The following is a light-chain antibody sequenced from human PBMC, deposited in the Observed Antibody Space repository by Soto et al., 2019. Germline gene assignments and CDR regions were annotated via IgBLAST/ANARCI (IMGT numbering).Light chain of an antibody. CDR2: TAS. Sequence: DIQMTQSPSSLSASVGDRVTITCRASQSISTYLNWYQQKPGKAPKLLIYTASSLQSGVPSRFSGSGSRTDITLTISGLHPEDFATYYCQQTYSSTRTFGQGTKVEVK. CDR3: QQTYSSTRT. V-gene: IGKV1-39*01. CDR1: QSISTY. J-gene: IGKJ1*01.